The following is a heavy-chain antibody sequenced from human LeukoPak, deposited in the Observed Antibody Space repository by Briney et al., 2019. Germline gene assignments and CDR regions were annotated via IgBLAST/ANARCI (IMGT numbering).Heavy chain of an antibody. V-gene: IGHV1-2*02. CDR1: GYTFTGYH. D-gene: IGHD1-26*01. Sequence: ASVKVSCKASGYTFTGYHMHWVRQAPGQGLEWMGWINPNSGGTNYAQKFQGRVTMTRDTSISTAYMELSRLRSDDTAVYYCAREGGSYSYAFDIWGQGTMVTVSS. J-gene: IGHJ3*02. CDR2: INPNSGGT. CDR3: AREGGSYSYAFDI.